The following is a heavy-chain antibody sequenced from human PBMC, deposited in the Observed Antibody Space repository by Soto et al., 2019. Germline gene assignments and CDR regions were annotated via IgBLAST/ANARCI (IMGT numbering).Heavy chain of an antibody. CDR3: VRDRGYPDSFDV. J-gene: IGHJ3*01. CDR1: GYTFSPFW. D-gene: IGHD3-10*01. CDR2: INSDGTTK. V-gene: IGHV3-74*01. Sequence: GGSLRLSCEASGYTFSPFWMHWVRQAPGKGLVWVSHINSDGTTKLYADSVKGRFTISRDNAKNTLYLQMNSVKADDTAVYFCVRDRGYPDSFDVWGRGTVVTVSS.